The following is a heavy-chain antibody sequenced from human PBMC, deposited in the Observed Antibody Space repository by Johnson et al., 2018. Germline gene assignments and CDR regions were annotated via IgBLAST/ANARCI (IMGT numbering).Heavy chain of an antibody. CDR1: CASVSNGYYC. D-gene: IGHD2-15*01. V-gene: IGHV4-61*01. CDR2: TYYDGSN. Sequence: QVQLQESGPGLVKXSEPLSLXCSVSCASVSNGYYCWSLIRQPPGKALEWVGYTYYDGSNNYNPALQSRVTISLDRSKNQFSLRLSSVTAADTAVYYCATGGSCGVGTCYFDYWGQGTLVTVSS. J-gene: IGHJ4*02. CDR3: ATGGSCGVGTCYFDY.